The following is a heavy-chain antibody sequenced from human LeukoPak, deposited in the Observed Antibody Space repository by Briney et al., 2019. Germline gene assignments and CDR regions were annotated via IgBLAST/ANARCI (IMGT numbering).Heavy chain of an antibody. Sequence: SVKVSCKASGGTFSSYAISWVRQAPGQGLEWMGGIIPIFGTANYAQKFQGRVTITADKSTSTAYMELSSLRSEDTAVYYCASLYYDYVWGSYRYLGEVDYWGQGTLVTVSS. J-gene: IGHJ4*02. CDR2: IIPIFGTA. V-gene: IGHV1-69*06. CDR3: ASLYYDYVWGSYRYLGEVDY. CDR1: GGTFSSYA. D-gene: IGHD3-16*02.